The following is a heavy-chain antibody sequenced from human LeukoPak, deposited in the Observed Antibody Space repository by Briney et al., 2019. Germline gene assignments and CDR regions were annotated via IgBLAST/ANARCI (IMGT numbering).Heavy chain of an antibody. CDR2: ISGSGGST. CDR1: GFTFSSYA. V-gene: IGHV3-23*01. D-gene: IGHD2-2*02. Sequence: GGSLRLSCAASGFTFSSYAMSWVRQAPGKGLEWVSAISGSGGSTYYADSVKGRFTISRDNAKNSVYLQMNSLRSKDTAFYHCARDRCSSTSCYNTPNWFDPWGQGTLVTVSS. CDR3: ARDRCSSTSCYNTPNWFDP. J-gene: IGHJ5*02.